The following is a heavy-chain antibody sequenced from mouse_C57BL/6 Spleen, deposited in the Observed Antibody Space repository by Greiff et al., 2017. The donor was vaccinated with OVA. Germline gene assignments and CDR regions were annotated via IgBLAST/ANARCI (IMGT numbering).Heavy chain of an antibody. J-gene: IGHJ2*01. V-gene: IGHV1-72*01. Sequence: QVQLQQPGAELVKPGASVKLSCKASGYTFTSYWMHWVKQRPGRGLEWIGRIDPSSGGTKYNEKFKSKATLTVDKPSSTAYMQLSSLTSEDSAVYYCAREGITSDFDYWGQGTTLTVSS. CDR1: GYTFTSYW. CDR2: IDPSSGGT. CDR3: AREGITSDFDY. D-gene: IGHD1-1*01.